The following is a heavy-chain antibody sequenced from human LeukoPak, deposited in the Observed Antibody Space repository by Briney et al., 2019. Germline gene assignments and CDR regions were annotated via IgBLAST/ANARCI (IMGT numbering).Heavy chain of an antibody. CDR3: ANSRENDAFDI. D-gene: IGHD2-21*01. V-gene: IGHV1-69*04. CDR2: IIPILGIA. J-gene: IGHJ3*02. Sequence: SVKVSCKASVGTFSSYAISGVRQARGQGLEWMGRIIPILGIANYAQKFQGRVPIAEDKSTSTAYMELSSLRSEDTAVYYCANSRENDAFDIWGQGTMVPVSS. CDR1: VGTFSSYA.